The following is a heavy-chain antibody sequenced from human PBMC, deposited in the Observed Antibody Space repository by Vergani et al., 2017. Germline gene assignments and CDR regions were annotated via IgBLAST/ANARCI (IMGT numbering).Heavy chain of an antibody. J-gene: IGHJ4*02. Sequence: QVQLQESGPGLVKPSQTLSLTCTVSGGSLSSGSYYWSWIRQPAGKGLEWIGRIYTSGSTNYNPSLKSRVTISVDTSKNQFSLKLSSVTAADTAVYYCAKEEQDYYDSSGYYNYWGQGTLVTVSS. V-gene: IGHV4-61*02. D-gene: IGHD3-22*01. CDR2: IYTSGST. CDR1: GGSLSSGSYY. CDR3: AKEEQDYYDSSGYYNY.